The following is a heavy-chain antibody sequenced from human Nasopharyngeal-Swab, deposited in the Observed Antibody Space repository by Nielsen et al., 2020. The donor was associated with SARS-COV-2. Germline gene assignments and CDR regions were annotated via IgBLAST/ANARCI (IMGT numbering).Heavy chain of an antibody. Sequence: ASVKVSCKASGYTFTSYGISWVRQAPGQGLEWMGWISAYNGNTNYAQKLQGRVTMTTDTSTSTAYMELSSLRSEDTAVYYCARVGAAALKGWFDPWGQGTLVTVSS. J-gene: IGHJ5*02. CDR2: ISAYNGNT. CDR1: GYTFTSYG. D-gene: IGHD6-13*01. CDR3: ARVGAAALKGWFDP. V-gene: IGHV1-18*01.